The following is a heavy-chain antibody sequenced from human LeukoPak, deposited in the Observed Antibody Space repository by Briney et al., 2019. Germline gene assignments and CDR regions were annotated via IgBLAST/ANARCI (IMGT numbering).Heavy chain of an antibody. D-gene: IGHD3-9*01. Sequence: ASVKVSCKASGYTFTHYGISWVRQAPGQGLEWMGWITTYNNNAKYVQKFQGRLTMTTDTSTSTAYLELTSLRSDDTARYFCARVGEGFFDRSSERWFESWGQGTPVTVAS. V-gene: IGHV1-18*04. CDR2: ITTYNNNA. J-gene: IGHJ5*01. CDR1: GYTFTHYG. CDR3: ARVGEGFFDRSSERWFES.